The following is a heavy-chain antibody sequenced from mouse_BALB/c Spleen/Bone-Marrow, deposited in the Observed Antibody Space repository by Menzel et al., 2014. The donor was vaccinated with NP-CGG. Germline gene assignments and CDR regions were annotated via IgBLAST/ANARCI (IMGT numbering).Heavy chain of an antibody. D-gene: IGHD4-1*01. CDR1: GFTFSDYA. V-gene: IGHV5-9-4*01. Sequence: EVKLEEFGGGLVKPGGSLKLPCAASGFTFSDYAMSWVRQSPERRLEWVAEISGGGSYTYYPDTVTGRFTISRDNAKNTLYLEMSSLKSEDTAIYYCARVIGTGCFDVWGAGTTVTVSS. J-gene: IGHJ1*01. CDR3: ARVIGTGCFDV. CDR2: ISGGGSYT.